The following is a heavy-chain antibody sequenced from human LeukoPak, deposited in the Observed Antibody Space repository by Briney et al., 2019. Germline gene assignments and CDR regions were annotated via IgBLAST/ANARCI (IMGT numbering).Heavy chain of an antibody. CDR3: ARLSGSYYSAFDI. CDR1: GFTFSGSA. J-gene: IGHJ3*02. CDR2: IYPGDSDT. D-gene: IGHD1-26*01. Sequence: GGSLRLSCAASGFTFSGSAMHWVRQASGKGLEWMAIIYPGDSDTRYDPSFKGQVTISADKSINTAYLQWSSLKASDTAMYYCARLSGSYYSAFDIWGQGTMVTVSS. V-gene: IGHV5-51*01.